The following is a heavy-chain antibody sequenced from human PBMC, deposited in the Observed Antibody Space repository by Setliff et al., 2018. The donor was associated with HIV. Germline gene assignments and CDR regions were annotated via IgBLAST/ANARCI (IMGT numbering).Heavy chain of an antibody. D-gene: IGHD4-17*01. CDR1: GGSMSSHY. CDR2: IYISGST. V-gene: IGHV4-59*08. J-gene: IGHJ4*02. CDR3: ARHFPHYGDYVPL. Sequence: SETLSLTCTVSGGSMSSHYWSWIRQPPGKGLEFIGYIYISGSTNYNPSLKSRVTISVDTSQNQFSLKVGSVTAADTAVYYCARHFPHYGDYVPLWGQGTLVTVSS.